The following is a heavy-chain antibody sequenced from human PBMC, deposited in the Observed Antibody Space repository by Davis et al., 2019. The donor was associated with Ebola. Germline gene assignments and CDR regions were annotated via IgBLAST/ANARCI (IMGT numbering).Heavy chain of an antibody. CDR1: GFTFSNVW. CDR2: IKSKTDSGTT. J-gene: IGHJ6*02. CDR3: ARDFRGYCSGPSCPNYYDYGMDV. V-gene: IGHV3-15*07. Sequence: GESLKISCPASGFTFSNVWMNWVRQAPGKGLEWVGRIKSKTDSGTTDYAAPVKGRFTISRDDSKNTLYLQMNSLKTVDTAVYYCARDFRGYCSGPSCPNYYDYGMDVWGQGTTVTVSS. D-gene: IGHD2-15*01.